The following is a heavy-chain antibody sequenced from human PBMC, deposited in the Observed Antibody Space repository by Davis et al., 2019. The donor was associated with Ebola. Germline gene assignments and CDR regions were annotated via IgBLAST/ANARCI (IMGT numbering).Heavy chain of an antibody. D-gene: IGHD5-12*01. Sequence: PGGSLRLSCAGSGFTFSYFGVHWVRQAPGKGLEWVAVVSYDGSDKYYVDSVKGRFTISRDNSKNTVYLQMNSLRADDAAVYYCAKGVATGGYYYFYGMDVWGKGTAVTVSS. CDR3: AKGVATGGYYYFYGMDV. V-gene: IGHV3-30*18. CDR2: VSYDGSDK. J-gene: IGHJ6*04. CDR1: GFTFSYFG.